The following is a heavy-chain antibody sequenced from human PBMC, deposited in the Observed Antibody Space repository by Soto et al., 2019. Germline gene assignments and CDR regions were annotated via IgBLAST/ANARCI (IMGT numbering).Heavy chain of an antibody. CDR1: GGSISSYY. Sequence: SETLSLTCTVSGGSISSYYWSWIRQPPGKGLEWIGYIYYSGSTNYNPSLKSRVTISVDTSKNQFSLKLSSVTAADTAVYYCARHEASSSNYYFDYWGQGTLVTVSS. V-gene: IGHV4-59*08. CDR2: IYYSGST. D-gene: IGHD4-4*01. CDR3: ARHEASSSNYYFDY. J-gene: IGHJ4*02.